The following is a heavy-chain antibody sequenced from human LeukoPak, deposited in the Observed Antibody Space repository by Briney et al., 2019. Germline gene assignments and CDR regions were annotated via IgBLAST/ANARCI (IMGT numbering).Heavy chain of an antibody. Sequence: ASVKVSCKASGYTFTSYDINWVRQATGQGLEWMGWMNPNSGNTGYAQKFQGRVTMTRNTSISTAYMELSSLRSEDTAVYYCARSIVVVPAAEYYYYYYYMDVWGKGTTVTVSS. CDR2: MNPNSGNT. V-gene: IGHV1-8*01. D-gene: IGHD2-2*01. CDR1: GYTFTSYD. J-gene: IGHJ6*03. CDR3: ARSIVVVPAAEYYYYYYYMDV.